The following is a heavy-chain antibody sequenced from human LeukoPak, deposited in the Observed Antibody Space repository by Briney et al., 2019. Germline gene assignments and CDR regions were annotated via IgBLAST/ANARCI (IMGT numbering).Heavy chain of an antibody. CDR2: ISGSDPGT. J-gene: IGHJ6*03. CDR1: GFNFRTYA. D-gene: IGHD1-26*01. V-gene: IGHV3-23*01. CDR3: AKDRLSSGSYSFMDV. Sequence: GGSLRLSCAASGFNFRTYAMSWVRQAPGKGLEWVSAISGSDPGTYHADSVKGRFTISRDNSKNTLYLQMNSLRAEDTAVYYCAKDRLSSGSYSFMDVWGKGTTVTVSS.